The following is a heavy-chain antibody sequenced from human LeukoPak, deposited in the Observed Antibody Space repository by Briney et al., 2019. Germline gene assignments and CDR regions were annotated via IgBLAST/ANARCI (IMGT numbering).Heavy chain of an antibody. J-gene: IGHJ5*02. V-gene: IGHV3-30*02. Sequence: PGGSLRLSCAAAGFTFSSYGMHWVCQAPGKGLEWVAFIRYDGSNKYYADSVKGRFTISRDNSKNTLYLQMNSLRAEDTAVYYCAKDRVTYYDFLREMDWFDPWGQGTLVTVSS. CDR1: GFTFSSYG. CDR3: AKDRVTYYDFLREMDWFDP. D-gene: IGHD3-3*01. CDR2: IRYDGSNK.